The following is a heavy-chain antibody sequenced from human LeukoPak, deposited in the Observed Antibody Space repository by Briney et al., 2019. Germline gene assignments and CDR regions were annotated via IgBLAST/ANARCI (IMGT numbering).Heavy chain of an antibody. J-gene: IGHJ6*03. CDR2: ISSSGVYI. CDR1: GFTFNMYT. D-gene: IGHD6-19*01. CDR3: ARQYSSGWYYYYMDV. Sequence: PGGSLRLSCAASGFTFNMYTMNWVRQAPGKGLEWVSSISSSGVYIYYADSVKGRFTISRDNAKNSLYLQMNSLRAEDTALYYCARQYSSGWYYYYMDVWGKGTTVTVSS. V-gene: IGHV3-21*04.